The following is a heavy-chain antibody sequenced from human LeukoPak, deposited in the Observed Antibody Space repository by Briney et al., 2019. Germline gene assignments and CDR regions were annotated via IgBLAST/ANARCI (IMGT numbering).Heavy chain of an antibody. J-gene: IGHJ4*02. Sequence: GGSLRLSCAASGFTFSNYGIHWVRQAPGKGLEWVAVISYDGSNKYYADSVKGRFTISRDNAKNSLYLQMNSLGAEDTAVYYCARDRLAYDSSPYWGQGTLVTVSS. CDR2: ISYDGSNK. D-gene: IGHD3-22*01. CDR3: ARDRLAYDSSPY. CDR1: GFTFSNYG. V-gene: IGHV3-30*12.